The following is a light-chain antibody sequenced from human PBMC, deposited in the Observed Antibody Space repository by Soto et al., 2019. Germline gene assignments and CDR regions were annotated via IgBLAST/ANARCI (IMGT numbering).Light chain of an antibody. CDR1: QSISSY. CDR3: QQSYSTPRT. CDR2: AAS. V-gene: IGKV1-39*01. Sequence: DIQMTQSPSSLSASVGDRVTITCRASQSISSYLNWYQQKPGKAPKLLIYAASSLQSGVPSRFSGNGSGTDFTLNISSLQPEDFATYYCQQSYSTPRTFGGGTKVDIK. J-gene: IGKJ4*01.